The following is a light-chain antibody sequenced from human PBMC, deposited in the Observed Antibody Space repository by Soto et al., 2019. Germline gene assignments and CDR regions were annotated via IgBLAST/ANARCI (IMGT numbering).Light chain of an antibody. Sequence: EIVMTQSPATLSVSPGERATLSCRASQSVGSNLAWYQQKPGQAPRLLIYGASTRATGIPASFSGSGSGTEFTLTISGLQSEDFAVYYCQEYNNWPLTFGGGTKGEIK. V-gene: IGKV3-15*01. CDR2: GAS. CDR1: QSVGSN. CDR3: QEYNNWPLT. J-gene: IGKJ4*02.